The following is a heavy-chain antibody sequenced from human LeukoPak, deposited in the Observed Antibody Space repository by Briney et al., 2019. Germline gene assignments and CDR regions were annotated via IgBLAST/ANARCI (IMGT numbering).Heavy chain of an antibody. CDR1: GGTFSSYA. V-gene: IGHV1-69*05. CDR2: IIPIFGTA. D-gene: IGHD6-6*01. J-gene: IGHJ3*02. Sequence: SVKVSCKASGGTFSSYAISWVRQAPGQGLEWMGGIIPIFGTANYAQKFQGRVTITTDESTSTAYMELSSLRSEDTAVYYCSSRIAARWAFDIWGQGTMVTVSS. CDR3: SSRIAARWAFDI.